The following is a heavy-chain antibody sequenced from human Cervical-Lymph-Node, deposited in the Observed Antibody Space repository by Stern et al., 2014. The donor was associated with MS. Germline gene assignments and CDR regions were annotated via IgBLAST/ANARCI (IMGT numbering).Heavy chain of an antibody. CDR1: GFRFSPYV. V-gene: IGHV3-23*04. CDR3: AKEHPLPDS. J-gene: IGHJ4*02. CDR2: ISGSGDRT. Sequence: EMQLVESGGGFAQPGGSRRLSCAASGFRFSPYVMSWVRQAPGKGLEWVSTISGSGDRTCYAESVKGRFVISRDNSKNTLYLQMNSLRTQDTALYYCAKEHPLPDSWGQGTLVTVSS.